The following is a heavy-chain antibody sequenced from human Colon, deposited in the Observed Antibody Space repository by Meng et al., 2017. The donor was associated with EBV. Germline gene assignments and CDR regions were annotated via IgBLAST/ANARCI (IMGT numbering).Heavy chain of an antibody. V-gene: IGHV4-34*01. CDR2: INHSGST. D-gene: IGHD6-19*01. CDR3: ARLYPPDQWLLTSDTSEY. J-gene: IGHJ4*02. Sequence: QVQLQQVGAVLFKPSETLSLTCAVYGGSFSGHYWTCIRQPPGKGLEWIGEINHSGSTNYNPSLKSRVTISTDTSKNQFSLKVKSVTAADTAVYFCARLYPPDQWLLTSDTSEYWGQGTLVTVSS. CDR1: GGSFSGHY.